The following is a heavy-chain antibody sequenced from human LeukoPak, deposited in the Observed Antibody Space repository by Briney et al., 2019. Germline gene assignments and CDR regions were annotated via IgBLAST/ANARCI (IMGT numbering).Heavy chain of an antibody. CDR1: GDSISSSSYY. D-gene: IGHD3-10*01. CDR3: ARPGPGVLFDP. J-gene: IGHJ5*02. V-gene: IGHV4-39*01. Sequence: SETLSLTCTVSGDSISSSSYYWGWIRQPPGKGLEWIGSIYYSGSTYYNPSLKSRVTISVDTSKNQFSLKLSSVTAADTAVYYCARPGPGVLFDPWGQGTLVTVSS. CDR2: IYYSGST.